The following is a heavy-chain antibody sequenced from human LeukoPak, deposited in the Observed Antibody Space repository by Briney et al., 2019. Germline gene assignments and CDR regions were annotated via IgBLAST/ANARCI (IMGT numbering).Heavy chain of an antibody. CDR1: GGSISGYY. D-gene: IGHD3-22*01. CDR2: IHSSGTT. CDR3: ARGNSYYDSSGAFDY. J-gene: IGHJ4*02. Sequence: SETLSLTCTVSGGSISGYYWSWFRQPPGKGLEWIGYIHSSGTTEYNPSLESRITTSVDTSKNQFSLKLNSVTAADTAVYYCARGNSYYDSSGAFDYWGQGTLVTVSS. V-gene: IGHV4-59*01.